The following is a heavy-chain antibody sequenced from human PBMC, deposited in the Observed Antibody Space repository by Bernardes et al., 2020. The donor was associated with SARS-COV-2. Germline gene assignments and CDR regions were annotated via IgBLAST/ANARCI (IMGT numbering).Heavy chain of an antibody. CDR1: GFTFSDHY. V-gene: IGHV3-72*01. Sequence: GGSLRLSCAASGFTFSDHYMDWVRQAPGKGLEWVGRTRNKANSYTTEYAASVKGRFTISRDDSKNSLYLQMNSLKTEDTAVYYCAREGDIVGARRAFDYWGQGTLVTVSS. D-gene: IGHD1-26*01. CDR2: TRNKANSYTT. CDR3: AREGDIVGARRAFDY. J-gene: IGHJ4*02.